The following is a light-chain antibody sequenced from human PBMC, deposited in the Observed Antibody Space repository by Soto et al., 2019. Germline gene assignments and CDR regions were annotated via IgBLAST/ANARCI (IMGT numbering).Light chain of an antibody. J-gene: IGKJ1*01. CDR1: QSISNW. CDR2: KAS. CDR3: QQYKTYSGT. V-gene: IGKV1-5*03. Sequence: DIPMTQSPSTLSASVGDRVTITCRASQSISNWLAWYQQRPGKAPKLLIYKASSLESGVPSRFRGSGSGTEFTLTISSLQPDDFATYYCQQYKTYSGTFGQGTKVDIK.